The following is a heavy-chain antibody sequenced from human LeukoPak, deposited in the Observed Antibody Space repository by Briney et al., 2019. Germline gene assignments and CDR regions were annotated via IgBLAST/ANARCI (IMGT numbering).Heavy chain of an antibody. CDR3: ARDRGIAVAGQFDY. CDR2: ISAYNGNT. Sequence: ASVKVSCKASGYTFTSYDISWVRQAPGQGREWMGWISAYNGNTNYAQKLQGRVTMTTDTSTSTAYMELRSLRSDDTAVYYCARDRGIAVAGQFDYWGQGTLVTVSS. V-gene: IGHV1-18*01. J-gene: IGHJ4*02. D-gene: IGHD6-19*01. CDR1: GYTFTSYD.